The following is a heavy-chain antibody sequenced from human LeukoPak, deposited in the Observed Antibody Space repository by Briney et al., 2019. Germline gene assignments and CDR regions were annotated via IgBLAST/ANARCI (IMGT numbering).Heavy chain of an antibody. Sequence: ASVKVSCKASGYTFTAYYIHWVRHAPGQGFEWRGWINPNSGGTNYAQKFQGRVTMTRDTSISAVYMELNRLRSDDTAVYYCARDGRDGYNLVHYWGQGTLVTVSS. CDR1: GYTFTAYY. CDR3: ARDGRDGYNLVHY. V-gene: IGHV1-2*02. J-gene: IGHJ4*02. CDR2: INPNSGGT. D-gene: IGHD5-24*01.